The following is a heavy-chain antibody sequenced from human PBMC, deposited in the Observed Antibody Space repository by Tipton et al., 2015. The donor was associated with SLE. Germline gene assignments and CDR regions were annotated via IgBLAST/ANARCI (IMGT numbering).Heavy chain of an antibody. Sequence: SLRLSCAASGFTFSSYAMHWVRQAPGKGLEYVSAISSNGGSTYYANSVKGRFTISRDNSKNTLYLQMGSLRAEDMAVYYCARTNTIAADTLYYYSGMDVWGQGTTVTVSS. CDR1: GFTFSSYA. D-gene: IGHD6-13*01. V-gene: IGHV3-64*01. J-gene: IGHJ6*02. CDR2: ISSNGGST. CDR3: ARTNTIAADTLYYYSGMDV.